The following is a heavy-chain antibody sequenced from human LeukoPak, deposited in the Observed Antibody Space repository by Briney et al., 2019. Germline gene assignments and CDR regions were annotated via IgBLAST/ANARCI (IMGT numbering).Heavy chain of an antibody. J-gene: IGHJ4*02. V-gene: IGHV3-66*02. D-gene: IGHD3-9*01. CDR2: IYSGGST. CDR1: GFTVSSNY. CDR3: AREIRLLTGYPAYYFDY. Sequence: PGGSLGLSCAASGFTVSSNYMSWVRQAPGKGLEWVSVIYSGGSTYYADSVKGRFTISRDNSRNTLYLQMNSLRAEDTAVYYCAREIRLLTGYPAYYFDYWGQGTLVTISS.